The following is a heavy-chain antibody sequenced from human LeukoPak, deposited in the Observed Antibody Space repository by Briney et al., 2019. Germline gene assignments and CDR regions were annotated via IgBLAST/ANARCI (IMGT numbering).Heavy chain of an antibody. Sequence: GGSLRLSCAASGFALSSYGMYWVRQTPDKGLEWAAYSRRDGTYVNYADSVKGRFIISRDNSKSTLGLQMNSLRVEDTALYYCASGGPTRGTLASWGQGTLVPVSS. CDR3: ASGGPTRGTLAS. CDR2: SRRDGTYV. V-gene: IGHV3-30*02. D-gene: IGHD1-26*01. J-gene: IGHJ4*02. CDR1: GFALSSYG.